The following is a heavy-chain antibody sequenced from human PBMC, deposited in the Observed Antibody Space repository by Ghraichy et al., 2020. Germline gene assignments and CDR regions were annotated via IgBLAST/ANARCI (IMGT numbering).Heavy chain of an antibody. Sequence: SQTLSLPCAVYGGSFSGDFWSWIRQPPGKGLEWIGEINHSGSTNYNPSLKSRVTISIDTSKNQFFFKLSSVTAADSAVYFCAREVFEGWYFDVWGRGTLVTVSS. J-gene: IGHJ2*01. CDR1: GGSFSGDF. CDR2: INHSGST. CDR3: AREVFEGWYFDV. V-gene: IGHV4-34*01.